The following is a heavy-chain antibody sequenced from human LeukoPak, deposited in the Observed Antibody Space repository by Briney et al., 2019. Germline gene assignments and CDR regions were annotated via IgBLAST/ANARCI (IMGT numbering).Heavy chain of an antibody. V-gene: IGHV1-69*05. CDR1: GGTFSSYA. Sequence: GASVKVSCKASGGTFSSYAISWVRQAPGQGLEWMGGIIPIFGTANYAQKFQGRVTITTDESTSTAYMELSSLRSEDTAVYYCAREAYGSGSYYNEYYFDYWGQGTLVTVSS. CDR3: AREAYGSGSYYNEYYFDY. CDR2: IIPIFGTA. J-gene: IGHJ4*02. D-gene: IGHD3-10*01.